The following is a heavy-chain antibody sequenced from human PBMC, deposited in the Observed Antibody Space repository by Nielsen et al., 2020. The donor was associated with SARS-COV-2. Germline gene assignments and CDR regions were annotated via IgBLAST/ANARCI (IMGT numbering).Heavy chain of an antibody. CDR3: AKDLRRIQLWSTGPYFDY. J-gene: IGHJ4*02. D-gene: IGHD5-18*01. CDR2: ISGSGGST. CDR1: GFTFSSYA. Sequence: GESLKISCAASGFTFSSYAMSWIRQAPGKGLEWVSAISGSGGSTYYADSVKGRFTISRDNSKNTLYLQMNSLGAEDTAVYYCAKDLRRIQLWSTGPYFDYWGQGTLVTVSS. V-gene: IGHV3-23*01.